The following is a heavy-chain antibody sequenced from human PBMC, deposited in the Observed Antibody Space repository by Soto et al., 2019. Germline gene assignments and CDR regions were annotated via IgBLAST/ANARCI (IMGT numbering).Heavy chain of an antibody. CDR3: AKTHCATTVVNLYWYFHX. Sequence: GGSLRLSFAASGFTFGAFAMAWVRQRPGNGLEWVSSLSCGGGSTYYNNSVRVRFTISRDNSNSTLFLQMNNLTAEDTAVYFCAKTHCATTVVNLYWYFHXWGRGTRVTVSX. CDR1: GFTFGAFA. V-gene: IGHV3-23*01. J-gene: IGHJ2*01. D-gene: IGHD4-17*01. CDR2: LSCGGGST.